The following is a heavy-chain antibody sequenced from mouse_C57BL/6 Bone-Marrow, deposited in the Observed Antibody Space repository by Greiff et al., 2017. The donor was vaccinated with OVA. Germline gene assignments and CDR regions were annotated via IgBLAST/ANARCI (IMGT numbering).Heavy chain of an antibody. CDR3: ARDALGGGFAY. J-gene: IGHJ3*01. V-gene: IGHV7-1*01. CDR2: SRNKANDYTT. CDR1: GFTFSDFY. Sequence: EVQGVESGGGLVQSGRSLRLSCATSGFTFSDFYMEWVRQAPGKGLEWIAASRNKANDYTTEYSASVKGRFIVSRDTSQSILYLQMNALRAEDTAIYYCARDALGGGFAYWGQGTLVTVSA.